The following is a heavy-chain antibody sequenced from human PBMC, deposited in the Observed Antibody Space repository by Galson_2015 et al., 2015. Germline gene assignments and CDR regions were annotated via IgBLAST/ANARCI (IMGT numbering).Heavy chain of an antibody. CDR2: INPSGAAT. CDR3: ARELGGTYSFDY. V-gene: IGHV1-46*04. D-gene: IGHD3-10*01. CDR1: GYTFTNYF. Sequence: SVKVSCKASGYTFTNYFIQWVRQAPGQGLEWVGAINPSGAATFYAQKLQGRVTMTRDTPTSTVYVELSSLGSEDTAVYYCARELGGTYSFDYWGPGTLVTVSS. J-gene: IGHJ4*02.